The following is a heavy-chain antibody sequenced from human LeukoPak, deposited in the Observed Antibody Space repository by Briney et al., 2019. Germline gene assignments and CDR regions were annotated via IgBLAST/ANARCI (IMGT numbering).Heavy chain of an antibody. J-gene: IGHJ5*02. CDR2: INPNGGET. Sequence: GASVKVSCKASGFTFIGYYIHWVRRAPGQGLEWMGWINPNGGETHYAQKFQGRVTLTTDTSLSTAYLGLSSLISDDPAVYYCARSHDYTNYVSPWGQGTLVTVSS. CDR3: ARSHDYTNYVSP. D-gene: IGHD4-11*01. V-gene: IGHV1-2*02. CDR1: GFTFIGYY.